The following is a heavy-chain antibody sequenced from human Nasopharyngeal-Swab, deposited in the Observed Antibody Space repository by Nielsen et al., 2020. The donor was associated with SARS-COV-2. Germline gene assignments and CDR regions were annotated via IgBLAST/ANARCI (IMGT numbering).Heavy chain of an antibody. Sequence: VRQAPGKGLVWVSRINSDGSSTSYADSVKGRFTISRDNAKNTLYLQMNSLRAEDTAVYYGASLYGDYYYYYMDVWGKGTTVTVSS. V-gene: IGHV3-74*01. CDR2: INSDGSST. J-gene: IGHJ6*03. D-gene: IGHD4-17*01. CDR3: ASLYGDYYYYYMDV.